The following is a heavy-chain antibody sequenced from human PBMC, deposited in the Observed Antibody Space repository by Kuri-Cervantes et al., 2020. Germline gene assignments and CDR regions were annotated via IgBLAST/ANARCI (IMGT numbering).Heavy chain of an antibody. CDR3: AAPGGIVVVPAASFDY. Sequence: GGSLRLSCAASGFTFSSYAMHWVRQAPGKGLEWVAVISYDGSNKYYADSVKGRFTISRDNSKNTLYLQMNSLRAEDTAVYYCAAPGGIVVVPAASFDYWGQGTLVTVSS. D-gene: IGHD2-2*01. CDR2: ISYDGSNK. J-gene: IGHJ4*02. CDR1: GFTFSSYA. V-gene: IGHV3-30-3*02.